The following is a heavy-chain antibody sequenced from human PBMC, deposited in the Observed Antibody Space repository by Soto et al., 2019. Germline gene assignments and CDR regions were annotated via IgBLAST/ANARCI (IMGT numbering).Heavy chain of an antibody. CDR3: ARRVSGSYQKYYYYGMDV. V-gene: IGHV4-34*01. Sequence: PSETLSLTCAVYGGSFSGYYWSWIRQPPGKGLEWIGEINHSGSTNYNPSLKSRVTISVDTSKNQFSLKLSSVTAADTAVYYCARRVSGSYQKYYYYGMDVWGQGTTVTVSS. CDR2: INHSGST. D-gene: IGHD1-26*01. CDR1: GGSFSGYY. J-gene: IGHJ6*02.